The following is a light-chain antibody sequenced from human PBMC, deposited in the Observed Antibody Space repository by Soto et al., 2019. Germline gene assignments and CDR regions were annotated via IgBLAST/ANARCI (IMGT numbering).Light chain of an antibody. CDR3: SSYASSCTVV. CDR2: DVS. CDR1: SSDVGGYNY. V-gene: IGLV2-14*03. J-gene: IGLJ2*01. Sequence: QSALTQPASVSGSPGQSITISCTGTSSDVGGYNYVSWYQHHPGKAPKLLIYDVSNRPSGVPNRFSGSKSGNTASLTISGLQAEDEADYYCSSYASSCTVVFGGGTKLTVL.